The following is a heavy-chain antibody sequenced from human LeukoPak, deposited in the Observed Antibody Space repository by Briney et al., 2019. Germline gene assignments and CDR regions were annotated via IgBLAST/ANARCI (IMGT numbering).Heavy chain of an antibody. V-gene: IGHV4-4*07. Sequence: PSETLSLTCTVSGGSISSYYWSWIRQPAGKGLEWIGRIYTSGSTNYNPSLKSRVTMSVDTSKNQFSLKLSSVTAADTAVYYCARGDYGDYSPYWYFDLWGRGILVTVSS. CDR1: GGSISSYY. CDR2: IYTSGST. J-gene: IGHJ2*01. CDR3: ARGDYGDYSPYWYFDL. D-gene: IGHD4-17*01.